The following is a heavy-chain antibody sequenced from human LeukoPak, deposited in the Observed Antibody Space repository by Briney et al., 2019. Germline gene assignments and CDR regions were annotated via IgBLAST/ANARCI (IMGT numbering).Heavy chain of an antibody. CDR2: IYSSGST. D-gene: IGHD4-23*01. CDR3: ARVGVDYSGNIIKYYFDY. Sequence: SETLSLTCTVSGGSISSYYWSWIRQPPGKGLEWIGYIYSSGSTNYNPSLKRRVIISVETSKKQFSLKLRHVIAPDTAVYYCARVGVDYSGNIIKYYFDYWGQGTLVTVSS. CDR1: GGSISSYY. V-gene: IGHV4-59*01. J-gene: IGHJ4*02.